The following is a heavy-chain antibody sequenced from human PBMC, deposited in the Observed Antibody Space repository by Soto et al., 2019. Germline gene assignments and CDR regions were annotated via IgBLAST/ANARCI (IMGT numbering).Heavy chain of an antibody. CDR1: GGSYSSYT. J-gene: IGHJ6*03. V-gene: IGHV1-69*02. D-gene: IGHD6-13*01. CDR3: ARVADLYYYYMDV. Sequence: SVKLSCTASGGSYSSYTISWVRQAPGQGLEWMGRIIPILGIANYAQKFQGRVTITADKSTSTAYMELSSLRSEDTAVYYCARVADLYYYYMDVWGKGTTVTVSS. CDR2: IIPILGIA.